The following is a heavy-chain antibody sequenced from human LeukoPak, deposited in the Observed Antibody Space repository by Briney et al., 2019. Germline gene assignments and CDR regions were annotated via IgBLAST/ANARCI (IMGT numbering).Heavy chain of an antibody. CDR1: GGTFSSYA. V-gene: IGHV1-69*05. D-gene: IGHD4-17*01. Sequence: SVKVSCKASGGTFSSYAISRVRQAPGQGLEWMGRIIPIFGTANYAQKFQGRVTITTDESTSTAYMELSSLRSEDTAVYYCARGNYGDDNWFDPWGQGTLVTVSS. J-gene: IGHJ5*02. CDR3: ARGNYGDDNWFDP. CDR2: IIPIFGTA.